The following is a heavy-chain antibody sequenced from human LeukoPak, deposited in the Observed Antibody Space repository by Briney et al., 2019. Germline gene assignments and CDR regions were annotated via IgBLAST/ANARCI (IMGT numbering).Heavy chain of an antibody. Sequence: GGSLRLSCAASGFTFYDYAMHWVRQAPGKGLEWVSGISWNSGSIGYADSVKGRFTISRDNAKNSLYLQMNSLRAEDTALYYCAKFSATGTFDYWGQGTLVTVSS. V-gene: IGHV3-9*01. CDR1: GFTFYDYA. J-gene: IGHJ4*02. D-gene: IGHD6-13*01. CDR3: AKFSATGTFDY. CDR2: ISWNSGSI.